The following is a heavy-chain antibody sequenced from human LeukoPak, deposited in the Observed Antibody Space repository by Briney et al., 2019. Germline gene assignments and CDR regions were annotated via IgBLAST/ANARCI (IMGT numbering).Heavy chain of an antibody. J-gene: IGHJ4*02. V-gene: IGHV1-18*04. D-gene: IGHD1-26*01. CDR2: ISAYNGNT. CDR3: ARDGSSGSYYFDY. CDR1: GYTFSDYY. Sequence: ASVKVSCKASGYTFSDYYVHWVRQAPGQGLEWMGWISAYNGNTNYAQKLQGRVTMTTDTSTSTAYMELRSLRSDDTAVYYCARDGSSGSYYFDYWGQGTLVTVSS.